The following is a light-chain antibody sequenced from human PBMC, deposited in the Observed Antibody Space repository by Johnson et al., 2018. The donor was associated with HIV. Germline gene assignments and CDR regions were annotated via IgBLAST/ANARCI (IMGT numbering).Light chain of an antibody. Sequence: HSVLTQPPSVSAAPGQKVTISCSGSSSNIGNNYVSWYQQLPGTAPKLLIYDNNKRPSGSPDRFSGSKSGTSATLGITALQTGDEADYYCGTWDSSLSAYVFGTGTKVTVL. J-gene: IGLJ1*01. V-gene: IGLV1-51*01. CDR3: GTWDSSLSAYV. CDR1: SSNIGNNY. CDR2: DNN.